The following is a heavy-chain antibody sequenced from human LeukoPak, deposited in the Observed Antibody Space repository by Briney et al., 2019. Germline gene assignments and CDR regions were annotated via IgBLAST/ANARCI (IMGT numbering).Heavy chain of an antibody. Sequence: PGWSLRLSCAASGFTFTCCWMSWVRQTPGRGLEWVASIKQDGREKFYADSVKGRFTISRDNAQNSLYLQVNSLRAEDTAVYYCARVPGITRYFDSWGQGIPVTVSS. CDR2: IKQDGREK. CDR3: ARVPGITRYFDS. V-gene: IGHV3-7*01. J-gene: IGHJ4*02. CDR1: GFTFTCCW. D-gene: IGHD1-20*01.